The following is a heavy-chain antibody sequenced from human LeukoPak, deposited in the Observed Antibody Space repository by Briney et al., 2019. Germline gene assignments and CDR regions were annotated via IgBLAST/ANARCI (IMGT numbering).Heavy chain of an antibody. V-gene: IGHV1-2*02. CDR3: ARVRGNSCDY. Sequence: ASVTVSCKTSGYMVSDYYRHWVRQAPGQGLEWMGWIRGDTGDTDSPQKFQGRVTMTRDTSTNTAYMELRRLRYDDTAIYFCARVRGNSCDYWGQGTLVTVSS. D-gene: IGHD6-13*01. J-gene: IGHJ4*02. CDR2: IRGDTGDT. CDR1: GYMVSDYY.